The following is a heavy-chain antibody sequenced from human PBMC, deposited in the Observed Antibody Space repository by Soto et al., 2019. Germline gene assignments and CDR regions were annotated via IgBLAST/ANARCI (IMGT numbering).Heavy chain of an antibody. J-gene: IGHJ5*02. D-gene: IGHD3-3*01. CDR1: GSTFTSYD. V-gene: IGHV1-8*01. Sequence: QVQLVQSGAEVKKPGASVKVSCKASGSTFTSYDINWVRPATGQGLEWMGWLNPNSGNTGYAQKFQGRVTMTRNTSISTAYMELSSLRSEDTAVYYCAIFVVVISSFSWCDPWGQGTLVTVSS. CDR3: AIFVVVISSFSWCDP. CDR2: LNPNSGNT.